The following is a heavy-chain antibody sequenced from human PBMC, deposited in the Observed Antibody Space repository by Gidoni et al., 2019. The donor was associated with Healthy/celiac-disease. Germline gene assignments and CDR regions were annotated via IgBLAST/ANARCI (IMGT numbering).Heavy chain of an antibody. D-gene: IGHD3-3*01. CDR1: GFTFSNYG. CDR2: ISYEGSNK. CDR3: AKTGAEYDFWSGPYHDY. V-gene: IGHV3-30*18. J-gene: IGHJ4*02. Sequence: QVQLVESGGGVVQPGRSLRLSCAASGFTFSNYGMHWVRQAPGKGLEWVAVISYEGSNKYYADSVKGRFTISRDNSKNTLYLQMNSLRAEDTAVYYCAKTGAEYDFWSGPYHDYWGQGTLVTVSS.